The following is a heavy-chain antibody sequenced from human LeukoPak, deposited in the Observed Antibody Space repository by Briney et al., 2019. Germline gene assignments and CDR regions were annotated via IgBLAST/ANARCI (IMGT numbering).Heavy chain of an antibody. CDR1: GFTFSNYA. J-gene: IGHJ4*02. Sequence: GGSPRLSCAASGFTFSNYAMSWVRQAPGKGLEWVSAISSTDAGTYHADSVRGRFTISRDSSKNTLYLQMNSLRAEDAAVYYCAKAPVTSCRGAYCYPFDYWGQGTLVTVSS. CDR2: ISSTDAGT. V-gene: IGHV3-23*01. CDR3: AKAPVTSCRGAYCYPFDY. D-gene: IGHD2-21*01.